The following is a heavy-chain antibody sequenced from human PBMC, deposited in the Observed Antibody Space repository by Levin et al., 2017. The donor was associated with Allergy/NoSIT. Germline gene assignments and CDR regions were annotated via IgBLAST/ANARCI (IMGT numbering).Heavy chain of an antibody. Sequence: SETLSLTCTVSGGSISSGDYYWSWIRQPPGKGLEWIGYIYYSGSTYYNPSLKSRVTISVDTSKNQCSLKLSSVTAADTAVYYCARRAGSGAFDIWGQGTMVTVSS. CDR2: IYYSGST. J-gene: IGHJ3*02. D-gene: IGHD3-10*01. CDR1: GGSISSGDYY. V-gene: IGHV4-30-4*01. CDR3: ARRAGSGAFDI.